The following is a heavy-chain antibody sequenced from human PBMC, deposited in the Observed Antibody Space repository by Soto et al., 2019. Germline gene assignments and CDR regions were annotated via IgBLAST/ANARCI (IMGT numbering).Heavy chain of an antibody. CDR1: GFTFSSYS. Sequence: GGSLRLSCAASGFTFSSYSMNWVRQAPGKGLEWVSYISSSSSTIYYADSVKGRFTISRDNAKNSLYLQMNSLRAEDTAVYYCARDPEIPSGYGYYYYYMDVWGKGTTVTVSS. CDR3: ARDPEIPSGYGYYYYYMDV. CDR2: ISSSSSTI. D-gene: IGHD5-12*01. V-gene: IGHV3-48*01. J-gene: IGHJ6*03.